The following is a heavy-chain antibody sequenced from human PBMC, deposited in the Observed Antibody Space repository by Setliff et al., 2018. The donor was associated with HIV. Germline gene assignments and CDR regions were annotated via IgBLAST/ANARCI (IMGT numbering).Heavy chain of an antibody. CDR3: ARVLGYDDFLTGYYGVYYYYGMDV. D-gene: IGHD3-9*01. V-gene: IGHV4-4*02. J-gene: IGHJ6*02. CDR1: GGSISSRNW. CDR2: IFHSGST. Sequence: KPSETLSLTCTVSGGSISSRNWWSWVRQPPGKGLEWIGEIFHSGSTNYIPSLKSRVTISVDKSKNQFSLKLTSVTAADTAVYYCARVLGYDDFLTGYYGVYYYYGMDVWGQGTTVTVSS.